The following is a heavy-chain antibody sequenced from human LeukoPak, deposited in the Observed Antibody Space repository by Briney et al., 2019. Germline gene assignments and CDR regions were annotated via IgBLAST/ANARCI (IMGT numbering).Heavy chain of an antibody. Sequence: SETLSLTCTVSGGSISSSSYYWGWTRQPPGKGLEWIGSIYYSGSTYYNPSLKSRVTISVDTSKNQFSLKLSSVTAADTAVYYCARDQAAAGKAGFDYWGQGTLVTVSS. CDR3: ARDQAAAGKAGFDY. CDR1: GGSISSSSYY. CDR2: IYYSGST. V-gene: IGHV4-39*07. J-gene: IGHJ4*02. D-gene: IGHD6-13*01.